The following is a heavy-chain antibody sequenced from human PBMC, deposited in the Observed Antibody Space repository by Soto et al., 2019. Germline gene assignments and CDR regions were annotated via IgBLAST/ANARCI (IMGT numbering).Heavy chain of an antibody. V-gene: IGHV4-39*01. CDR3: ARRRGDSSGPEFDY. D-gene: IGHD6-19*01. J-gene: IGHJ4*02. Sequence: SETLSLTCTVSGGSISSSSYYWGWIRQPPGKGLEWIGSIYYSGSTYYNPSLKSRVTISVDTSKNQFSLKLSSVTAADTAVYYCARRRGDSSGPEFDYWGQGTLVTVSS. CDR2: IYYSGST. CDR1: GGSISSSSYY.